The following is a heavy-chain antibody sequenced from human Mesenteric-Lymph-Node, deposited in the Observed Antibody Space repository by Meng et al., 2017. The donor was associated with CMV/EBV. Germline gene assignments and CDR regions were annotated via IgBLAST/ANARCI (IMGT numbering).Heavy chain of an antibody. CDR3: TRVTSGWSDYDYLYFGY. J-gene: IGHJ4*02. CDR1: GFTLASYA. Sequence: GGSLRLSCTASGFTLASYAISWVRQAPGKGLEWVGFIRSKAYSGTTEYAASVKGRFIISRDDSKSIAYLQMNSLKTEDTALYYCTRVTSGWSDYDYLYFGYWGQGTLVTVSS. V-gene: IGHV3-49*04. D-gene: IGHD5-12*01. CDR2: IRSKAYSGTT.